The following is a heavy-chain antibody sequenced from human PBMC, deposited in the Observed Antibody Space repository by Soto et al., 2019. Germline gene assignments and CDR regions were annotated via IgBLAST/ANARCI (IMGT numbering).Heavy chain of an antibody. CDR2: IRNNGISA. CDR3: VKGGRKVSSAGFDY. Sequence: PGGSLRLSCSASGFTFSSYAMHWVRLAPGKGLEFVSVIRNNGISAYYADSVKGRFTISRDNSKNTLFLQMSSLRAEDTAVHYRVKGGRKVSSAGFDYWGQGSLVTVCS. V-gene: IGHV3-64D*06. J-gene: IGHJ4*02. CDR1: GFTFSSYA. D-gene: IGHD3-22*01.